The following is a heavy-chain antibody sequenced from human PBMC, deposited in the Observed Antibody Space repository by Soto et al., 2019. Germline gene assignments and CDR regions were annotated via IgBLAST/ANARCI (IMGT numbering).Heavy chain of an antibody. CDR1: GFTFSGSS. V-gene: IGHV3-73*02. CDR2: SRSKANNYAT. J-gene: IGHJ4*02. D-gene: IGHD3-22*01. CDR3: ASLIYDSSNFYANDY. Sequence: EVQLVESGGGLVQPGGSLRLSCAASGFTFSGSSMHWVRQASGTGLEWVARSRSKANNYATTYAASVKGRFTISRDESKNTTYLQMNSLKTEDTAIYYCASLIYDSSNFYANDYCGQGTLVTVSS.